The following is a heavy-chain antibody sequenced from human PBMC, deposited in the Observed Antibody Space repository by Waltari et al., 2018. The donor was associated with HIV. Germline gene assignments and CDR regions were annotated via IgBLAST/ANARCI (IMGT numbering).Heavy chain of an antibody. CDR3: ARLDCRGGTCAPFDP. Sequence: QLQLQGSGPGLGKPSATLSLTGTVSRGSVFSSVSYWGWIRQTPGRGLEWIGTLYSTVNTYEKPSRQCRVSISVGVPKNQFSLWLGSVSASDTAVYYCARLDCRGGTCAPFDPWGEGTLVTVSS. J-gene: IGHJ5*01. CDR2: LYSTVNT. CDR1: RGSVFSSVSY. D-gene: IGHD2-15*01. V-gene: IGHV4-39*01.